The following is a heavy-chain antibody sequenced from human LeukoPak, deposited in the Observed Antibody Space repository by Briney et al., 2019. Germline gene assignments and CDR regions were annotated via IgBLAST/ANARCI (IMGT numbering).Heavy chain of an antibody. CDR1: GGSFSGYY. D-gene: IGHD1-26*01. CDR2: INHSGST. J-gene: IGHJ4*02. Sequence: SETLPLTCAVYGGSFSGYYWSWIRQPPGKGLEWIGEINHSGSTNYNPSLKSRVTISVDTSKNLFSLKLSSVTAADTAVYYCARVGAATRGVDYWGQGTLVTVSS. CDR3: ARVGAATRGVDY. V-gene: IGHV4-34*01.